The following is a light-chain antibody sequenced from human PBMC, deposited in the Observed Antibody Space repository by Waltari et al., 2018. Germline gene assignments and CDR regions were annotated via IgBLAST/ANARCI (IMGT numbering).Light chain of an antibody. J-gene: IGLJ2*01. CDR3: CSYGGSYSFVV. CDR1: SSDVGGYNY. Sequence: QSALTQPRSVSGSPGQSVTISCTGTSSDVGGYNYVSWYQQHPGKAPKLIIYEVTNRPSGVPDRFSGSKSGNTASLTISGLQAEDEADYYCCSYGGSYSFVVFGGGTKLTVL. V-gene: IGLV2-11*01. CDR2: EVT.